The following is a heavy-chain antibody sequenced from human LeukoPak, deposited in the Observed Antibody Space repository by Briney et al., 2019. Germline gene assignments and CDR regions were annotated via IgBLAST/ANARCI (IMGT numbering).Heavy chain of an antibody. D-gene: IGHD3/OR15-3a*01. J-gene: IGHJ4*02. CDR3: ARDGVFWDLESPNENY. CDR2: IYYSGST. Sequence: SETLSLTCTVSGGSISSGDYYWSWIRQPPGKGLEWIGYIYYSGSTYYNPSLKSRVTISVDTSKNQFSLKLSSVTAADTAVYYCARDGVFWDLESPNENYWGQETLVTVSS. V-gene: IGHV4-30-4*08. CDR1: GGSISSGDYY.